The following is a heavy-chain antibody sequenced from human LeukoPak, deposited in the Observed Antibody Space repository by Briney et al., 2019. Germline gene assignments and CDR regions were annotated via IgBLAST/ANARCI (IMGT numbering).Heavy chain of an antibody. Sequence: GASVKVSCKASGYTFTSYGISWVRQAPGQGLEWMGWISAYNGNTNYAQKLQGRVTMTTDTSTSTAYMELSSLRSEDTAVYYCAREERITMVRGIPNWFDPWGQGTLVTVSS. CDR1: GYTFTSYG. D-gene: IGHD3-10*01. CDR2: ISAYNGNT. CDR3: AREERITMVRGIPNWFDP. J-gene: IGHJ5*02. V-gene: IGHV1-18*01.